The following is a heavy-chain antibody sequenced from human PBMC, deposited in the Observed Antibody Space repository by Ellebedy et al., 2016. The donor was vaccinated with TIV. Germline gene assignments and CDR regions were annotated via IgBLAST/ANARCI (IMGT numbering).Heavy chain of an antibody. V-gene: IGHV4-28*03. CDR1: GYSISSSNW. D-gene: IGHD6-13*01. Sequence: MPSETLSLTCAVSGYSISSSNWWGWIRQPPGKGLEWIASIYYSGTTNYNPSLKSRVTISVDTSKNQISLTLMSSVSAADTAVYYCARVAITAAVGGGFFDLWGRGTLVTVSS. J-gene: IGHJ2*01. CDR2: IYYSGTT. CDR3: ARVAITAAVGGGFFDL.